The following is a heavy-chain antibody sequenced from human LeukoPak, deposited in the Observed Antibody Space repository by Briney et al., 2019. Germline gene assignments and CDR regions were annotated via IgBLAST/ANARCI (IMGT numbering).Heavy chain of an antibody. V-gene: IGHV3-30*02. CDR1: GFTLRGYG. CDR3: AKDTPTTGYHLDS. D-gene: IGHD1-1*01. J-gene: IGHJ4*02. Sequence: GGPLRLSCAASGFTLRGYGMHWVRQAPGKGLEWVAFIRYDGSDKSYADSVKGRFTISRDNSENTLYLQINSLRVEDTAVYYCAKDTPTTGYHLDSWGQGTLVTVSS. CDR2: IRYDGSDK.